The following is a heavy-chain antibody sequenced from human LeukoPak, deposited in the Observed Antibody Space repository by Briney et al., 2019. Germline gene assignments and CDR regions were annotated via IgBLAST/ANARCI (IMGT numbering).Heavy chain of an antibody. Sequence: SETLSLTCAVSGGSITSSYWWSCIRQPPGKRLEWIGEVYHSGSTNYYRSLKSRATISIEKSKNQFSLKLSSVTAADTAVYYCAGAYCGGDCYSGRAFDIWGQGTMVTVSS. D-gene: IGHD2-21*02. V-gene: IGHV4-4*02. J-gene: IGHJ3*02. CDR1: GGSITSSYW. CDR2: VYHSGST. CDR3: AGAYCGGDCYSGRAFDI.